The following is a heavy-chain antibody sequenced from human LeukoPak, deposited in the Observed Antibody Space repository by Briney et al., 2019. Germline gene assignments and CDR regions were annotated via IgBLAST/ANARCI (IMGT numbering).Heavy chain of an antibody. Sequence: SETLSLTCAVYGGSSSGHYWNWIRQPPGKGLEWIGEINHSGNTHYNPALKSRVNILVDTYKNQFSLKLSSVTAADTAVYYCARQYYYDSSGYPRGWFDPWGQGTLVTVSS. CDR1: GGSSSGHY. CDR3: ARQYYYDSSGYPRGWFDP. J-gene: IGHJ5*02. V-gene: IGHV4-34*01. D-gene: IGHD3-22*01. CDR2: INHSGNT.